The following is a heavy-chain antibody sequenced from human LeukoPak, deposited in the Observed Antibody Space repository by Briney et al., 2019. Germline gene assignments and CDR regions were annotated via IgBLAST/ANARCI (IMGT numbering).Heavy chain of an antibody. V-gene: IGHV3-21*01. CDR3: ARDSLFRAGGRMEIETDY. J-gene: IGHJ4*02. Sequence: GGSLRLSCAASGFTFSSYSMNWVRQAPGKGLEWVSSISSSSSYIYYADSVKGRFTISRDNAKNSLYLQMNSLRAEDTAVYYCARDSLFRAGGRMEIETDYWGQGTLVTVSS. D-gene: IGHD2-8*02. CDR1: GFTFSSYS. CDR2: ISSSSSYI.